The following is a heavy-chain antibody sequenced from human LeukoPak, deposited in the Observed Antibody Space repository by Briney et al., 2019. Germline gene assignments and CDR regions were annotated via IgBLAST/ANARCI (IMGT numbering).Heavy chain of an antibody. J-gene: IGHJ4*02. Sequence: GGSLRLSCAASGFTFTSYWMTWVRQAPGTGLELVANIKEDGSEKYYVDSVKGRFTISRDSAKTSLYLQMISLRAEDTAVYYCARHLSGVTGYTYGRGIDYWGQGTLVTVSS. CDR3: ARHLSGVTGYTYGRGIDY. CDR2: IKEDGSEK. D-gene: IGHD5-18*01. V-gene: IGHV3-7*01. CDR1: GFTFTSYW.